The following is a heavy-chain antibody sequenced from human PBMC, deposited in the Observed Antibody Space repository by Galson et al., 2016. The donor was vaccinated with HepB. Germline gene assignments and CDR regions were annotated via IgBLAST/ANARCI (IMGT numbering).Heavy chain of an antibody. Sequence: SVKVSCKAVGYDFMRFWISWLRQAPGQGLKWMGWINPATGTTKYALSLQDRLPLTPHASTTTVYMDLTTLRPDDTANYYCTRGDFDILAGDHWGQGTQVTVSA. CDR2: INPATGTT. J-gene: IGHJ4*02. V-gene: IGHV1-18*01. CDR1: GYDFMRFW. CDR3: TRGDFDILAGDH. D-gene: IGHD3-9*01.